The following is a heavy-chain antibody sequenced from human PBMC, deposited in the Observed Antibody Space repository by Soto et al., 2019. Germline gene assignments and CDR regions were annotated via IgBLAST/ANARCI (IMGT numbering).Heavy chain of an antibody. CDR1: GFTFSSYG. Sequence: QVQLVESGGGVVQPGRSLRLSCAASGFTFSSYGMHWVRQAPGKGLEWVAVIWYDGSNKYYADSVKGRFTISRDNSKNTLYRQMNSLRAEDTAVYYCARDYGDHDAFDIWGQGTMVTVSS. D-gene: IGHD4-17*01. CDR2: IWYDGSNK. CDR3: ARDYGDHDAFDI. V-gene: IGHV3-33*01. J-gene: IGHJ3*02.